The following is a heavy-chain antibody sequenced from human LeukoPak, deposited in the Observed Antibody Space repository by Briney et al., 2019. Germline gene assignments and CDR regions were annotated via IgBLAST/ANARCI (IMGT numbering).Heavy chain of an antibody. CDR1: GYTLTELS. J-gene: IGHJ5*02. Sequence: RASVKVSFKVSGYTLTELSMHWVRQAPGKGLAWMGGFDPEDGETIYAQKFQGRVTMTEDTSTDTAYMELSSLRSEDTAVYYCATARYCSGGSCSHWFDPWGQGTLVTVSS. CDR2: FDPEDGET. CDR3: ATARYCSGGSCSHWFDP. D-gene: IGHD2-15*01. V-gene: IGHV1-24*01.